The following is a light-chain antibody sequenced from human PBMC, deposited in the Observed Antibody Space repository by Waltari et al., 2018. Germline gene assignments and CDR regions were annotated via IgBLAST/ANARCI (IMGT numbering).Light chain of an antibody. V-gene: IGLV2-23*02. J-gene: IGLJ2*01. CDR3: CTYVGRTTFHVT. Sequence: QSALTQPASVSGSPGQSITISCTGTISDVGTYNLVSWYQQHPGKAPKLIIYEDNKRTAGVSDRLSGSKSGNTASLTISGLQAEDEADYYCCTYVGRTTFHVTFGGGTKLTVL. CDR2: EDN. CDR1: ISDVGTYNL.